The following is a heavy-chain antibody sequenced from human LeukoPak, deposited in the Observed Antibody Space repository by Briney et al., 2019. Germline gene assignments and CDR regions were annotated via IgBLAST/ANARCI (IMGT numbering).Heavy chain of an antibody. CDR3: ARVPSGRRTYYYDSSGYQFDY. Sequence: ASVKVSCKASGYTFTSYGISWVRQAPGQGLELMGWISAYNGNTNYAQKFQGRVTMTTDTSTSTAYMELRSLRSDDTAVYYCARVPSGRRTYYYDSSGYQFDYWGQGTLVTVSS. J-gene: IGHJ4*02. V-gene: IGHV1-18*01. CDR1: GYTFTSYG. CDR2: ISAYNGNT. D-gene: IGHD3-22*01.